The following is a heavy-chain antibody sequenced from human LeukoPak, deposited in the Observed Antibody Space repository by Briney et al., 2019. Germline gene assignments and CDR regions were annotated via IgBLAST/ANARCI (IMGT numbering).Heavy chain of an antibody. CDR3: ARGGAARPVGY. CDR2: IYYSGST. D-gene: IGHD6-6*01. Sequence: PSETLSLTCTVSGGSISSYYWSWIRQPPGKGLEWIGYIYYSGSTNYNPSLKSRVTISVDTSKNQFSLKLSSVTAADTAVYYRARGGAARPVGYWGQGTLVTVSS. CDR1: GGSISSYY. V-gene: IGHV4-59*01. J-gene: IGHJ4*02.